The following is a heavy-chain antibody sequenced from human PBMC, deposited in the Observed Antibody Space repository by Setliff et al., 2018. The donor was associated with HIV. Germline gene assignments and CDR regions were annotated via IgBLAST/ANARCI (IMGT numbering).Heavy chain of an antibody. J-gene: IGHJ4*02. CDR1: GGSISSGSYY. CDR3: ARDGLDYYGSGNSPDY. CDR2: VDYNGRT. V-gene: IGHV4-61*01. Sequence: PSETLSLTCIVSGGSISSGSYYWGWIRQPPGKGLEWIGYVDYNGRTDYNPSLKSRVTISVDTSKNQFSLKLSSVTAADTALYYCARDGLDYYGSGNSPDYWGQGTLVTVSS. D-gene: IGHD3-10*01.